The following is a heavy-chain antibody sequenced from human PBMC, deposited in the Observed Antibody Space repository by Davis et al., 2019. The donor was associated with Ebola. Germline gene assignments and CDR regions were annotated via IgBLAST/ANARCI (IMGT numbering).Heavy chain of an antibody. CDR2: ISSSSYT. CDR3: ARDRGWRCSGGSCYGDYFDY. Sequence: GGSLRLSCAASGFTFSDYYMSWIRQAPGKGLEWVSYISSSSYTNYADSVKGRFTISRDNAKNSLYLQMNSLRAEDTAVYYCARDRGWRCSGGSCYGDYFDYWGQGTLVTVSS. CDR1: GFTFSDYY. J-gene: IGHJ4*02. D-gene: IGHD2-15*01. V-gene: IGHV3-11*06.